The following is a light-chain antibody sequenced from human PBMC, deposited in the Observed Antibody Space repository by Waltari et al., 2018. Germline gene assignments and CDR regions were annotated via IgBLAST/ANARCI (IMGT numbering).Light chain of an antibody. CDR1: QNIDTF. Sequence: IKMTQSPSSLSASVGARVTIACRASQNIDTFLNWYQQKVGKAPKLLIYSASSLQGGVPSRFSGSGAGTEFTLTISSLQPEDSGTYYCQQTYSSPLTFGPGTKVHVK. V-gene: IGKV1-39*01. CDR3: QQTYSSPLT. J-gene: IGKJ3*01. CDR2: SAS.